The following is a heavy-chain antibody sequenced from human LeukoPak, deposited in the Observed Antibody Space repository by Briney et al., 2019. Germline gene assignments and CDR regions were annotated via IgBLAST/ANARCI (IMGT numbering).Heavy chain of an antibody. J-gene: IGHJ4*02. Sequence: GGSLRLSCAASGFTFSSYAMHWVRQAPGKGLEWVAVTSYDGSNKYYADSVKGRFTISRDNSKNTLYLQMNSLRAEDTAVNYCARDISSSSWFFDYWGQGTLVTVSS. CDR1: GFTFSSYA. CDR3: ARDISSSSWFFDY. V-gene: IGHV3-30-3*01. CDR2: TSYDGSNK. D-gene: IGHD6-13*01.